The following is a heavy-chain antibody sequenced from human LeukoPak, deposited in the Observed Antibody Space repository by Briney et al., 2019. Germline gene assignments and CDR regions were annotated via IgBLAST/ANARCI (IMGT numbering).Heavy chain of an antibody. J-gene: IGHJ5*02. CDR3: ARGGYSGYALSNWFDP. V-gene: IGHV1-2*02. CDR1: GYTFTGYY. CDR2: INPNSGGT. Sequence: GASVKVSCKASGYTFTGYYMHWVRQAPGQGLEWMGWINPNSGGTNYAQKFQGRVTMTRDTSISTAYMELSRLRSDDAAVYYCARGGYSGYALSNWFDPWGQGTLVTVSS. D-gene: IGHD5-12*01.